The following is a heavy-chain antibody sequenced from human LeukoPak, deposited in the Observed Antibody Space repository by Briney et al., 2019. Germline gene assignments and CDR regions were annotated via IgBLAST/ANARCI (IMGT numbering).Heavy chain of an antibody. CDR3: ARVGAGPAGGDY. CDR1: GFAVRSNY. J-gene: IGHJ4*02. D-gene: IGHD6-19*01. Sequence: TGGSLRLSCAVSGFAVRSNYMAWVRQAPGKGLEWVSVIYSDGSTFYADSVKGRFTISGHNSQNTLYLQMNSLRAEDTALYYCARVGAGPAGGDYWGQGTLVTVSS. V-gene: IGHV3-53*04. CDR2: IYSDGST.